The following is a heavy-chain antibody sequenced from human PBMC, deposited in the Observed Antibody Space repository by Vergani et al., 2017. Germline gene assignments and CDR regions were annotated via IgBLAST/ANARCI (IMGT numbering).Heavy chain of an antibody. V-gene: IGHV3-30*04. Sequence: QVQLVESGGGVVQPGRSLRLSCAAPGFTFSTYAMHWVRQAPGKGLEWVAVISHDGSHKYYADSVKGRFTISRDNSKNTLYLQMNSLRAEDTAVYYCAKDQGDYGDSPDYWGQGTLVTVSS. CDR2: ISHDGSHK. J-gene: IGHJ4*02. D-gene: IGHD4-17*01. CDR3: AKDQGDYGDSPDY. CDR1: GFTFSTYA.